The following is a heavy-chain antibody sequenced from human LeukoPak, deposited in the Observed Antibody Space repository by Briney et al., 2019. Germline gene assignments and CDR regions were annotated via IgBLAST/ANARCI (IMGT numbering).Heavy chain of an antibody. V-gene: IGHV3-23*01. J-gene: IGHJ6*04. D-gene: IGHD3-10*01. CDR3: AKDLLWFGSMDV. CDR2: ISGSGGST. CDR1: GFTFSSYA. Sequence: GGSLRLSCAASGFTFSSYATSWVRQAPGKGLEWVSAISGSGGSTYYADSVKGRFTISRDNSKNTLYLQMNSLRAEDTAVYYCAKDLLWFGSMDVWGKGTTVTVSS.